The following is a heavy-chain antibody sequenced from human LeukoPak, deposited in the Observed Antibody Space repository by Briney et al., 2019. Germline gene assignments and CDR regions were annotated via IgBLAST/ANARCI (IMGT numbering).Heavy chain of an antibody. CDR2: IRYDGSNK. V-gene: IGHV3-30*02. J-gene: IGHJ4*02. D-gene: IGHD3-3*01. CDR3: AKLSSNYDFWSGYYGGY. CDR1: GFTFSSYG. Sequence: GGSLRLSXAASGFTFSSYGMHWVRQAPGKGLEGVAFIRYDGSNKYYADSVKGRFTISRDNSKNTLYLQMNSLRAEDTAVYYCAKLSSNYDFWSGYYGGYWGQGTLVTVSS.